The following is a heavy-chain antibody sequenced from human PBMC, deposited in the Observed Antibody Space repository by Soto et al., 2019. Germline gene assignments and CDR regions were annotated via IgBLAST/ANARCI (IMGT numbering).Heavy chain of an antibody. V-gene: IGHV4-34*01. J-gene: IGHJ6*02. CDR1: GGSFSGFY. Sequence: SETLSLTCAVYGGSFSGFYWSWIRQPPGKGLEWIGEINHSGSTNYNPSLKSRVTISVDTSKNQFSLKLSSVTAADTAVYYCARLGYCSGGSCYSIYYYYYGMDVWGQGTTVTVSS. D-gene: IGHD2-15*01. CDR2: INHSGST. CDR3: ARLGYCSGGSCYSIYYYYYGMDV.